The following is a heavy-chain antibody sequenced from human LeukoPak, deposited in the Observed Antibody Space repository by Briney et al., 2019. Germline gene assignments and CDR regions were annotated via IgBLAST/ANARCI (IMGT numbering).Heavy chain of an antibody. CDR2: ISGSGGST. J-gene: IGHJ4*02. CDR3: AKVRGIVFYFDY. V-gene: IGHV3-23*01. D-gene: IGHD3-10*01. CDR1: GFTFSSYA. Sequence: GGSLRLSCAASGFTFSSYAMSWVRQAPGKGLEWVSAISGSGGSTYYADSVKGRFTISRDKSKNTLYLQMNSLRGEDTAVYYCAKVRGIVFYFDYWGQGTLVTVSS.